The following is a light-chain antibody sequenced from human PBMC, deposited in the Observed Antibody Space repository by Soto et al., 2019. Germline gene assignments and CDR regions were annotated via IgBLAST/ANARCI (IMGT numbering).Light chain of an antibody. V-gene: IGKV3-20*01. J-gene: IGKJ4*01. CDR1: QSLSSTY. CDR3: QQYGNSPPT. CDR2: GAS. Sequence: EIVLTQPPGTLSLSPGERATLSCRASQSLSSTYLAWYQQKPGQAPRLLIYGASSRATGIPDRFIGSGSATDSTLTISRLEPEDFAVYHYQQYGNSPPTFGGGTKVEI.